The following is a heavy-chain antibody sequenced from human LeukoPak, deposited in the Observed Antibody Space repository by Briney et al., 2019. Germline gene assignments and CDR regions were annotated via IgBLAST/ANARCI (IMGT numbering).Heavy chain of an antibody. CDR3: ARDAQKSYYMDV. V-gene: IGHV1-46*01. Sequence: ASVKVSCKASGYTFTSYGISWVRQAPGQGLEWMGIINPSGGSTSYAQKFQGRVTMTRDTSTSTVYMELSSLRSEDTAVYYCARDAQKSYYMDVWGKGTTVTISS. CDR2: INPSGGST. J-gene: IGHJ6*03. CDR1: GYTFTSYG.